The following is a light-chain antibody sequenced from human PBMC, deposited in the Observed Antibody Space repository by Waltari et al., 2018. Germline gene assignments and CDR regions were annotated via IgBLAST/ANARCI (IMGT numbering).Light chain of an antibody. V-gene: IGLV2-11*01. CDR3: CSYAGSYTFVV. Sequence: QSALTQTRSVSGSPGQSVTISCTGTSRDVGGYHYVSWYQQHPGKDTKLMIYDGSKRPSGGPDRFSGSKSGNTASLTISGLQAEDEADYYCCSYAGSYTFVVFGGGTKLTGL. CDR1: SRDVGGYHY. J-gene: IGLJ2*01. CDR2: DGS.